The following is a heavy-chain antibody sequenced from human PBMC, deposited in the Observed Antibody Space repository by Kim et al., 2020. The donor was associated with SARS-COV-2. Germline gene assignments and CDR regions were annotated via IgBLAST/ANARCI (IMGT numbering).Heavy chain of an antibody. CDR2: IFYTGNT. CDR1: GGSVTTSNYF. J-gene: IGHJ4*02. Sequence: SETLSLTCTVSGGSVTTSNYFWGWIRQPPGKGLEWIGAIFYTGNTYYTPSLKSRVAISVDTSKNQFFLKLTSVTAADTAVYYCAKNRAYCSGGSCADYWGQGTLVTVSS. V-gene: IGHV4-39*01. D-gene: IGHD2-15*01. CDR3: AKNRAYCSGGSCADY.